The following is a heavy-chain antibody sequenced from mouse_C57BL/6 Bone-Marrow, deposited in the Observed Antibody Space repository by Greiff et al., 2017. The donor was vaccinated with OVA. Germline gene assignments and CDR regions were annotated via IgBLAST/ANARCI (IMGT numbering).Heavy chain of an antibody. Sequence: EVKLMESGGDLVKPGGSLKLSCAASGFTFSSYGMSWVRQTPDKRLEWVATISSGGSYTYYTDSVKGRFTISRDNAKNTLYLQMSSLKSEDTAMYYCARQRYYGSSSWFAYWGQGTLVTVSA. CDR1: GFTFSSYG. CDR2: ISSGGSYT. D-gene: IGHD1-1*01. J-gene: IGHJ3*01. V-gene: IGHV5-6*01. CDR3: ARQRYYGSSSWFAY.